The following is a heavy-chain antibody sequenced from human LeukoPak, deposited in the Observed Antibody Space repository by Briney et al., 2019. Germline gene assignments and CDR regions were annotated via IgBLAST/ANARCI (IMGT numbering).Heavy chain of an antibody. CDR1: GFTFSSYE. CDR2: ISSSGSTI. Sequence: GGSLRLSCAASGFTFSSYEMNWVRQAPGKGLEWVSYISSSGSTIYYADSVKGRFTISRDNAKNPLYLQMNSLRAEDTAVYYCARGNLFQDYYDSSGYTFDYWGQGTLVTVSS. V-gene: IGHV3-48*03. J-gene: IGHJ4*02. CDR3: ARGNLFQDYYDSSGYTFDY. D-gene: IGHD3-22*01.